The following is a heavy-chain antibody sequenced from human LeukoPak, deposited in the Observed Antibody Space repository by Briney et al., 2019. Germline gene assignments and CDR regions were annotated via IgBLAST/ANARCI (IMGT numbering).Heavy chain of an antibody. D-gene: IGHD3-10*01. V-gene: IGHV3-21*04. J-gene: IGHJ4*02. Sequence: GGSLRLSCAASGFTFSSYSMNWVRQAPGKGLEWVSSISSSSSYIYYADSVKGRFTISRDNPKNTLYLQMNSLRAEDTAVYFCAKRGVVIRVVLVGFHKEAYYFDSWGQGALVTVSS. CDR1: GFTFSSYS. CDR3: AKRGVVIRVVLVGFHKEAYYFDS. CDR2: ISSSSSYI.